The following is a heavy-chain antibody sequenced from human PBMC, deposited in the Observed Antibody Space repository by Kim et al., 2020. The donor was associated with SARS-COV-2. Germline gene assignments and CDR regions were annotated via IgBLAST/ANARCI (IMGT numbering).Heavy chain of an antibody. CDR3: AKRGGTVTVTYYYYAIDV. CDR1: GFTFNTYD. J-gene: IGHJ6*01. CDR2: IDGRGDNT. V-gene: IGHV3-23*01. Sequence: GGSLRLSCAASGFTFNTYDMNWVRQAPGKGLEWVSTIDGRGDNTYYADSVKGRFTISRDNSKNTLYLHMGSLRAEDTAIYYCAKRGGTVTVTYYYYAIDV. D-gene: IGHD4-17*01.